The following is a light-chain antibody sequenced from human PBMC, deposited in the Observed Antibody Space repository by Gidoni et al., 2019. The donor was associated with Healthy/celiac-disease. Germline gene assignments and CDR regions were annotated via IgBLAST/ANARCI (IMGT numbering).Light chain of an antibody. CDR2: WAS. V-gene: IGKV4-1*01. CDR3: QQYYSTPRT. Sequence: DIVMTQSPASLAVSLGERATIHCKSSQSVLYSSHNKHYLAWSQQKPGQPPKLLIYWASTRESGVPDRFRGSGSGTDFTLTISSLQAEDVAVYYCQQYYSTPRTFGQGTKVEIK. CDR1: QSVLYSSHNKHY. J-gene: IGKJ1*01.